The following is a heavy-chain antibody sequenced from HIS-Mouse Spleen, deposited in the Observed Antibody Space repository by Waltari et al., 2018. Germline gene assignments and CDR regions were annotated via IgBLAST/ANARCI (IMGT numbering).Heavy chain of an antibody. V-gene: IGHV3-66*01. CDR3: ARSNWYFDY. CDR1: GFTVSSNY. CDR2: IYSGCST. Sequence: EVQLVESGGGLVQPGGSLRLSCAASGFTVSSNYMSWVRQAPGKGLELVSVIYSGCSTYYADSVKGRFTISRDYSKNTLYLQFNSLRAEDTAVYYCARSNWYFDYWGQGTLVTVSS. J-gene: IGHJ4*02. D-gene: IGHD7-27*01.